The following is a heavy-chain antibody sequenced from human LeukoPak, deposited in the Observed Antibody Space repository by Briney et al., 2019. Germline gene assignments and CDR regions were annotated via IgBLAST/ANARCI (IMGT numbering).Heavy chain of an antibody. V-gene: IGHV1-69*04. J-gene: IGHJ4*02. CDR1: GGTFSSYA. D-gene: IGHD3-10*01. Sequence: ASVKVSCKASGGTFSSYAISWVRQAPGQGLEWMGRIIPILGMANYAQKFQGRVTITADKSTSTAYMELSSLRSEDTAVYYCARGNYYGSGSYDTDWGQGTLVTVSS. CDR2: IIPILGMA. CDR3: ARGNYYGSGSYDTD.